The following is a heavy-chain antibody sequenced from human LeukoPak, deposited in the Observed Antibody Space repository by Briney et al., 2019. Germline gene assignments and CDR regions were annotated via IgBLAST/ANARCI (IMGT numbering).Heavy chain of an antibody. D-gene: IGHD3-22*01. CDR1: GGSISGYY. J-gene: IGHJ5*02. Sequence: SETLSLTCTVSGGSISGYYWSWIRQPPGKGLEWIGEINHSGSTNYNPSLKSRVTISVDTSKNQFSLKLSSVTAADTAVYYCARGRMYYDSSGYYYSEYNWFDPWGQGTLVTVSS. CDR3: ARGRMYYDSSGYYYSEYNWFDP. CDR2: INHSGST. V-gene: IGHV4-34*01.